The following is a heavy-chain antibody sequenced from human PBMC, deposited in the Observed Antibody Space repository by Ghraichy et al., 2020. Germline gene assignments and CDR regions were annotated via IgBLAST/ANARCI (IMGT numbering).Heavy chain of an antibody. D-gene: IGHD3-9*01. CDR1: GFTVSSNY. V-gene: IGHV3-66*01. Sequence: GESLNISCAASGFTVSSNYMSWVRQAPGKGLEWVSVIYSGGSTYYADSVKGRFTISGDNSKNTLYLQMNSLRAEDTAVYYCASPQYYDILTGYYSAFDIWGQGTMVTVSS. J-gene: IGHJ3*02. CDR3: ASPQYYDILTGYYSAFDI. CDR2: IYSGGST.